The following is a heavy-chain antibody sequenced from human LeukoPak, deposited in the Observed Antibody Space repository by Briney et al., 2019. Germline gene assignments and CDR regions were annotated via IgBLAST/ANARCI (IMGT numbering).Heavy chain of an antibody. CDR2: IYYSGST. J-gene: IGHJ5*02. D-gene: IGHD3-9*01. CDR1: GGSISSSSYY. V-gene: IGHV4-39*07. Sequence: SETLSLTCTVSGGSISSSSYYWGWIRQPPGKGLEWIGSIYYSGSTYYNPSLKSRVTISVDTSKNQFSLKLSSVTAADTAVYYCARGYRVILTGYYTGRFDPWGQGTLVTVSS. CDR3: ARGYRVILTGYYTGRFDP.